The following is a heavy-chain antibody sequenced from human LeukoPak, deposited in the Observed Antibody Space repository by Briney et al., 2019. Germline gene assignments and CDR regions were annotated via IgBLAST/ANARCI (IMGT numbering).Heavy chain of an antibody. CDR1: GASISNSH. V-gene: IGHV4-59*10. J-gene: IGHJ4*02. D-gene: IGHD2-2*01. Sequence: SETLSLTCDVSGASISNSHWTWIRQPAGKGLEWIGRIDGSGNTIYSPSLKNRVTMSVDTSKKEFSLKLGSVTAADTAFYYCARWCSSSCYGGYDYWGQGTPVTVSS. CDR2: IDGSGNT. CDR3: ARWCSSSCYGGYDY.